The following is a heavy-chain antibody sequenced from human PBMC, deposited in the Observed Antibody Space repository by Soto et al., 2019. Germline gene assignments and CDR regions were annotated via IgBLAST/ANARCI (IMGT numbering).Heavy chain of an antibody. Sequence: SETLSLTCTVSGGSISSYYWSWIRQPPGKGLEWIGYIYYSGSTNYNPSLKSRVTISVDTSKNQFSLKLSSVTAADTAVYYCSRMYYYDSSGYYNVPNWFDPWGQGTLVTVSS. D-gene: IGHD3-22*01. CDR2: IYYSGST. CDR1: GGSISSYY. J-gene: IGHJ5*02. CDR3: SRMYYYDSSGYYNVPNWFDP. V-gene: IGHV4-59*01.